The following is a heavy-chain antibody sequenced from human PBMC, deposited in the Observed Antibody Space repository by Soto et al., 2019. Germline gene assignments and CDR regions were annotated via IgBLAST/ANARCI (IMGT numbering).Heavy chain of an antibody. D-gene: IGHD6-13*01. CDR1: GYTFTSYG. CDR2: ISAYNGNT. J-gene: IGHJ4*02. V-gene: IGHV1-18*01. Sequence: ASVKVSCKASGYTFTSYGISWVRQAPGQGLEWMGWISAYNGNTNYAQKLQGRVTMTTDTSTSTAYMELRSLRSDDTAVYYCARDRTSLTPWYPYEVWGQGTLVTVSS. CDR3: ARDRTSLTPWYPYEV.